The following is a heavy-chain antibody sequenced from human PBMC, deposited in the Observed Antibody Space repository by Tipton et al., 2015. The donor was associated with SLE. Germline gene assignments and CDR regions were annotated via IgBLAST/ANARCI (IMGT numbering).Heavy chain of an antibody. CDR1: GGFISSGSYF. D-gene: IGHD4/OR15-4a*01. CDR3: ARVETFMVVTPIYFFDH. J-gene: IGHJ4*02. Sequence: TLSLTCTVSGGFISSGSYFWTWIRRPAGKGLEWIGEINHSGLTNYSPSLRSRVSMSVDMAKDQFSLKLSSVTAADSAMYYCARVETFMVVTPIYFFDHWGQGSLVTVSS. V-gene: IGHV4-61*09. CDR2: INHSGLT.